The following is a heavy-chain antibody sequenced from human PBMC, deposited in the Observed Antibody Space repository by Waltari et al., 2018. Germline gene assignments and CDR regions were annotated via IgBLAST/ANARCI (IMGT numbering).Heavy chain of an antibody. V-gene: IGHV1-8*01. J-gene: IGHJ5*02. CDR3: ARGVWFDP. CDR1: GYTFTSCD. Sequence: QVQLVQSGAEVKKPGASVKVSCKASGYTFTSCDINWVRQATGQGLEWMGWKNPNSLNTGDAQKFQSSVNMTRNTSISTAYMEMSSLRSADTAVYYCARGVWFDPWGQGTLVTVSS. CDR2: KNPNSLNT.